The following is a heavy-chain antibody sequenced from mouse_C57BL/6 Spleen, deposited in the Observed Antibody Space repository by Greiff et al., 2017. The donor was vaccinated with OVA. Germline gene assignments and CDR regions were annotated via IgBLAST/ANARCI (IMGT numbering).Heavy chain of an antibody. V-gene: IGHV1-69*01. CDR3: ARGANYPYAMDD. CDR2: LDPSDSYT. J-gene: IGHJ4*01. CDR1: GYTFTSYW. Sequence: QVQLQQPGAELVMPGASVKLSCKASGYTFTSYWMHWVKQRPGQGLEWIGELDPSDSYTNYNQKFKGKSTLTVDKSSSTAYMQLSSLTSEDSAVYYCARGANYPYAMDDWGQGTSVTVSS. D-gene: IGHD2-1*01.